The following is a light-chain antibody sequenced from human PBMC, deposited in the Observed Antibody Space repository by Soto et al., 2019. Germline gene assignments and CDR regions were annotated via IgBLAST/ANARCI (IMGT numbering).Light chain of an antibody. CDR2: GAS. Sequence: AIQMTQSPASLSASVGDRVAITCRASQDIRNELGWYQQKPGKAPKLLIYGASNLQSGIPSGFSGSGSGTDFTLTISSLQPEDSATYYCLQDHSFTYTFGQGTKLEIK. J-gene: IGKJ2*01. CDR1: QDIRNE. CDR3: LQDHSFTYT. V-gene: IGKV1-6*01.